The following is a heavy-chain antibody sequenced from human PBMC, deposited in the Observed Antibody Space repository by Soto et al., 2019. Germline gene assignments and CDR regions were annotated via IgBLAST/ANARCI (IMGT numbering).Heavy chain of an antibody. CDR2: IIPIFGTA. V-gene: IGHV1-69*01. CDR3: ARDLEQLGRYYYYGMDV. J-gene: IGHJ6*02. CDR1: GGTFSSYA. D-gene: IGHD6-6*01. Sequence: QVQLVQSGAEVKKPGSSVKVSCKASGGTFSSYAISWVRQAPGQGLEWMGGIIPIFGTANYAQKFQGRVTITADESTSTAYMELSSLRSEDMAVYYCARDLEQLGRYYYYGMDVWGQGTTVTVSS.